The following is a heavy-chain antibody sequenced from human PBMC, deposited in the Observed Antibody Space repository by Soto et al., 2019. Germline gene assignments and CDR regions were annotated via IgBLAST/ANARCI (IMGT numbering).Heavy chain of an antibody. J-gene: IGHJ4*02. CDR3: ATGAQAYLDSSAYYPYYFHY. V-gene: IGHV3-23*01. Sequence: LRLSCAASGFTFSSYAMSWVRQAPGKGLEWVSAISGSGGSTYYADSVKGRFTISRDDSRSTLYLQMNILRTEDTAVYYCATGAQAYLDSSAYYPYYFHYWGQGTLVTVSS. D-gene: IGHD3-22*01. CDR1: GFTFSSYA. CDR2: ISGSGGST.